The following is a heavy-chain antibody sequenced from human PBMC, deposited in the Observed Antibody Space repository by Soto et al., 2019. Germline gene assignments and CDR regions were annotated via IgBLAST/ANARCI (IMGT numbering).Heavy chain of an antibody. CDR3: ARSAPPGYCSGGSCFWFDP. CDR2: IYYSGST. CDR1: GGSISSGGYY. Sequence: QVQLQETGPGLVKPSQTLSLTCTVSGGSISSGGYYWSWIRQHPGKGLEWIGYIYYSGSTYYNPSLKSRVTISVDTSKHQFSLKLSSVTAADTAVYYCARSAPPGYCSGGSCFWFDPWGQGTLVTVSS. D-gene: IGHD2-15*01. J-gene: IGHJ5*02. V-gene: IGHV4-31*03.